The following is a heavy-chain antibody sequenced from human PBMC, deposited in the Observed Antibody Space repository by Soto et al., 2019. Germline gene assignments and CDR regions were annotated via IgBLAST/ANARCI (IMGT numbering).Heavy chain of an antibody. J-gene: IGHJ6*02. CDR3: ARGSTYYDILTGYQNRFYYYYGMDV. D-gene: IGHD3-9*01. CDR2: IIPIFGTA. V-gene: IGHV1-69*13. CDR1: GGTFSSYA. Sequence: RASVKVSCKASGGTFSSYAISWVRQAPGQGLEWMGGIIPIFGTANYAQKFQGRVTITADESTSTAYMELSSLRSEDTAVYYCARGSTYYDILTGYQNRFYYYYGMDVWGQGTTVTVSS.